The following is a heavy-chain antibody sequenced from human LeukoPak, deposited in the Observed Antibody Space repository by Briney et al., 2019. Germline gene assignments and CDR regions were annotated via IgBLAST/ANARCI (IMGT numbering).Heavy chain of an antibody. CDR2: ISAYNGNT. V-gene: IGHV1-18*01. CDR3: ARDPSLLWFGESLNY. J-gene: IGHJ4*02. Sequence: ASVKVSCKASGYTFTSYDINWVRQATGQGLERMGWISAYNGNTNYAQKLQGRVTMTTDTSTSTAYMELRSLRSDDTAVYYCARDPSLLWFGESLNYWGQGTLVTVSS. CDR1: GYTFTSYD. D-gene: IGHD3-10*01.